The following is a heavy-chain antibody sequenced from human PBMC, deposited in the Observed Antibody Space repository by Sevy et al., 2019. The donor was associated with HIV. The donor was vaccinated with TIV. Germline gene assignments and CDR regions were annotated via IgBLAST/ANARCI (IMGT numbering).Heavy chain of an antibody. Sequence: GGSLRLSCAASGFTFSSYAMHWARQAPGKGLEWVAVISYDGSNKYYADSVKGRFTISRDNSKNTLYLQMNSLRAEDTAVYYCAREWMRKIDAFDIWGQGTMVTVSS. CDR3: AREWMRKIDAFDI. J-gene: IGHJ3*02. V-gene: IGHV3-30-3*01. CDR2: ISYDGSNK. D-gene: IGHD5-12*01. CDR1: GFTFSSYA.